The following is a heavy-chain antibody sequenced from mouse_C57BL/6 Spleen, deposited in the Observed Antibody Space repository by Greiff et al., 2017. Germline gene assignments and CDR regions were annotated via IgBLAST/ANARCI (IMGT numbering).Heavy chain of an antibody. V-gene: IGHV1-76*01. J-gene: IGHJ3*01. Sequence: QVQLKESGAELVRPGASVKLSCKASGYTFTDYYINWVKQRPGQGLEWIARIYPGSGNTYYNEKFKGKATLTAEKSSSTAYMQLSSLTSEDSAVYFCAIDDYDGGGVAYWGQGTLVTVSA. CDR1: GYTFTDYY. CDR3: AIDDYDGGGVAY. D-gene: IGHD2-4*01. CDR2: IYPGSGNT.